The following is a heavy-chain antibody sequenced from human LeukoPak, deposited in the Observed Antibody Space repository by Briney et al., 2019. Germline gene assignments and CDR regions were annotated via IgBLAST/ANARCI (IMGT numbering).Heavy chain of an antibody. Sequence: PSETLSLTCTVSGGSISSYYWSWIRQPPGKGLEWIGEINHSGSTNYNPSLKSRVTISVDTSKNQFSLKLSSVTAADTAVYYCARRVGFTYYYDSRGYYFDYWGQGTLVTVSS. J-gene: IGHJ4*02. D-gene: IGHD3-22*01. V-gene: IGHV4-34*01. CDR2: INHSGST. CDR3: ARRVGFTYYYDSRGYYFDY. CDR1: GGSISSYY.